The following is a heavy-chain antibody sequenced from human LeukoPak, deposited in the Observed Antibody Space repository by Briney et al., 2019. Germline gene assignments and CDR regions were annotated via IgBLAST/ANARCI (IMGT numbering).Heavy chain of an antibody. Sequence: GGSLRLSCAASGFTFSSYAMHWVRQAPGKGLEYVPAISSNGGSTYYANSVKGRFTISRDNSKNTLYLQMGSLRAEDMAVYYCARGPEYYDFWSGYFGYWGQGTLVTVSS. CDR1: GFTFSSYA. CDR2: ISSNGGST. D-gene: IGHD3-3*01. J-gene: IGHJ4*02. V-gene: IGHV3-64*01. CDR3: ARGPEYYDFWSGYFGY.